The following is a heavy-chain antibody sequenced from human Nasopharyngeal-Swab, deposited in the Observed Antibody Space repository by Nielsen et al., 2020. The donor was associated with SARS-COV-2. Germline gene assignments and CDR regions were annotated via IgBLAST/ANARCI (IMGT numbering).Heavy chain of an antibody. CDR1: GYSFANYW. V-gene: IGHV5-51*01. CDR2: IYPGNSDT. Sequence: GESLKISCTGFGYSFANYWIGWVRQIPGKGLEWMGCIYPGNSDTRYSPAFHGRVTISADKSINTAYLQWTSLRASDTAVYYCARRAARDGYNYEVDPWGQGTLVTVSS. J-gene: IGHJ5*02. D-gene: IGHD5-24*01. CDR3: ARRAARDGYNYEVDP.